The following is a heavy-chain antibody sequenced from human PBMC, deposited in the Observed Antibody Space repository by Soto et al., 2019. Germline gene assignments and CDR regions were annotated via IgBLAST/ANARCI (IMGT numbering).Heavy chain of an antibody. Sequence: QLQLQESGSGLVKPSQTLSLTCAVSGGSISSGGYSWSWIRQPPGKGLEWIGYIYHSGSTYYNPSLKSRVTVSVDRSKNQFSLKLSSVTAADTAVYYCARAKFVGTYYFDYWGQGTLVTVSS. D-gene: IGHD1-26*01. V-gene: IGHV4-30-2*01. CDR3: ARAKFVGTYYFDY. CDR2: IYHSGST. CDR1: GGSISSGGYS. J-gene: IGHJ4*02.